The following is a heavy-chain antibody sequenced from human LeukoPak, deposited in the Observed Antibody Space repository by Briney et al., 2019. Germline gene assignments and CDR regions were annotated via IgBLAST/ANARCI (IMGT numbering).Heavy chain of an antibody. CDR1: GFSFSSYT. CDR2: ITSNGGTS. V-gene: IGHV3-64*02. D-gene: IGHD2-21*01. J-gene: IGHJ4*02. CDR3: ARDRGGDHSYDY. Sequence: GGSLRLSCAASGFSFSSYTMHWVRQAPGKGLEYVSAITSNGGTSYYAGSVKGRFTISRDNSKNTLYLQMGSLRAEDMAVYYCARDRGGDHSYDYWGQGTLVTVSS.